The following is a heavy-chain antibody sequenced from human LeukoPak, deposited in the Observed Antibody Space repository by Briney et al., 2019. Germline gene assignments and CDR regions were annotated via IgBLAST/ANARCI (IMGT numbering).Heavy chain of an antibody. D-gene: IGHD3-22*01. CDR1: GFTFSSYT. CDR3: ARDPSGYGYMDV. V-gene: IGHV3-21*01. CDR2: ISRSSSYI. J-gene: IGHJ6*03. Sequence: GGSLRLSCAASGFTFSSYTMNWVRQAPGKGLEWVSSISRSSSYIYYADSMKGRFTISRDNANNSLFLQMNSLRAEDTAVYYCARDPSGYGYMDVWGKGTTVTVSS.